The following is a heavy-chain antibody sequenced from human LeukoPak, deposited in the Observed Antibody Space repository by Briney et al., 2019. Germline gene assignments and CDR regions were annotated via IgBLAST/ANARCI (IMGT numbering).Heavy chain of an antibody. D-gene: IGHD2-15*01. Sequence: GGSLRLSCTVSGFTFGDYAMSWFRQAPGKGMGWVGFIRSKAYGGTTEYAASVKGRFTISRDDSKSIAYLQMNSLKTEDTAVYYCTRDQGISDPISFGMDVWGQGTTVTVSS. J-gene: IGHJ6*02. CDR2: IRSKAYGGTT. V-gene: IGHV3-49*03. CDR3: TRDQGISDPISFGMDV. CDR1: GFTFGDYA.